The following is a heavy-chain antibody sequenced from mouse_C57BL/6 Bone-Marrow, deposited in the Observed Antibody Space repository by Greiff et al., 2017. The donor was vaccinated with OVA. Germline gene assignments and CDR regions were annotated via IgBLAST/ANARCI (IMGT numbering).Heavy chain of an antibody. CDR1: GFTFSDAW. CDR3: TRDYYGSRDWYFDV. CDR2: IRNKANNHAK. Sequence: EVKVEESGGGLVQPGGSMKLSCAASGFTFSDAWMDWVRQSPEKGLEWVAEIRNKANNHAKYYAESVKGRFTISRDDSKSSVYLQMNSLRAEDTGIYYCTRDYYGSRDWYFDVWGTGTTVTVSS. D-gene: IGHD1-1*01. V-gene: IGHV6-6*01. J-gene: IGHJ1*03.